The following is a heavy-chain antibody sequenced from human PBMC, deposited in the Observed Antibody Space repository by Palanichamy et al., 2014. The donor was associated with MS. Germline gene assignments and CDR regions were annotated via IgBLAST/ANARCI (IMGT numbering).Heavy chain of an antibody. CDR3: VRDLEEYSKTRWFDCFDP. J-gene: IGHJ5*02. Sequence: QVQLEQSGAEVKKPGASVKVSCKASGYPFSSYGISWVRQAPGQGLEWMGWISNYDGRTNFAQDFRGRVTLTTDTSTSTAYMELRSLRSDDTALYYCVRDLEEYSKTRWFDCFDPWGQGTLVLVSP. V-gene: IGHV1-18*04. D-gene: IGHD2/OR15-2a*01. CDR1: GYPFSSYG. CDR2: ISNYDGRT.